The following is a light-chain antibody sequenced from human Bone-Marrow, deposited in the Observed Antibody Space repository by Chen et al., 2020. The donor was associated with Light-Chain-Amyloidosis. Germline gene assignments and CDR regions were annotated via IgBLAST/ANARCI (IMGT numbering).Light chain of an antibody. CDR3: HQYGITPHT. Sequence: DTVLTQSPGILSLAPGERATLSCRASESLSDDYLAWFQHKPGQAPRLIIYGASDGATGIPDRFTGSGSGADCSLTITSLEPEDLAVYYCHQYGITPHTFGQGTKLQLK. CDR1: ESLSDDY. J-gene: IGKJ2*01. V-gene: IGKV3-20*01. CDR2: GAS.